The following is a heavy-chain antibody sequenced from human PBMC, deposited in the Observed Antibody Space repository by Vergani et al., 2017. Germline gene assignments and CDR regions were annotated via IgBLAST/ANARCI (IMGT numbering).Heavy chain of an antibody. V-gene: IGHV3-30*18. J-gene: IGHJ1*01. CDR2: ISYDGKQK. D-gene: IGHD1-1*01. CDR1: GFTSSYYC. CDR3: AKKSCGTPGCQIGYFRE. Sequence: QVHLVESGGGVFQPGRSLRLSCVVSGFTSSYYCMHWVRQAPGKGLEWVAVISYDGKQKYYADSVKGRFTISRDNSKSTLYLQMNSLRTEDTAVYYCAKKSCGTPGCQIGYFREWGQGTLVTVSS.